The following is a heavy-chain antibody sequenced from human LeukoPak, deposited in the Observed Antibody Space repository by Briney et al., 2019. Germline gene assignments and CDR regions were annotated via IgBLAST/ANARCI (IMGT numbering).Heavy chain of an antibody. CDR3: ASFAGDGNSPLYFHH. Sequence: ASVKVSCKASGYTFTGYYMRWVRQAPGQGLEWMGWINPKSGGTNYAQKFQGRVTMTRDTSITTAYMDLSRLSSDDTAVYYCASFAGDGNSPLYFHHWGQGTLVTVSS. CDR1: GYTFTGYY. D-gene: IGHD4-23*01. V-gene: IGHV1-2*02. J-gene: IGHJ1*01. CDR2: INPKSGGT.